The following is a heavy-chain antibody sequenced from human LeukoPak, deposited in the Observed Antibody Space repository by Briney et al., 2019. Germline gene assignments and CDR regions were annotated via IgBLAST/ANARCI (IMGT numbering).Heavy chain of an antibody. CDR1: GFTFSNYA. Sequence: PGGSLRLSCAASGFTFSNYAMSWVRQAPGKGLEWVSTVSGSGGITYYADSVKGRFTISRDKSKNTLYLEMNSLRAEDTAVFYCAKSHYYGSGSIDYWGQGTLVTVSS. CDR2: VSGSGGIT. CDR3: AKSHYYGSGSIDY. V-gene: IGHV3-23*01. D-gene: IGHD3-10*01. J-gene: IGHJ4*02.